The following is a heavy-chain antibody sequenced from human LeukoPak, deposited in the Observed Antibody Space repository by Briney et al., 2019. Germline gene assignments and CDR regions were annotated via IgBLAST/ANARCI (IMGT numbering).Heavy chain of an antibody. CDR2: IYYSGST. V-gene: IGHV4-39*07. D-gene: IGHD3-10*01. CDR3: ARDSKWNYYGTGSYYDY. J-gene: IGHJ4*02. Sequence: SETLSLTCTVSGGSISSSSYYWGWIRQPPGKGLEWIGSIYYSGSTYYNPSLKSRVTISVDTSKNQFSLKLSSVTAADTAVYYCARDSKWNYYGTGSYYDYWGQGTLVTVSS. CDR1: GGSISSSSYY.